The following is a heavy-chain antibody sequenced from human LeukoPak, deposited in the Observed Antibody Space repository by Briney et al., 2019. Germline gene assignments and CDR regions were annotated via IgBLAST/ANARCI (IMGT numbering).Heavy chain of an antibody. CDR1: GFTFSSYS. V-gene: IGHV3-21*01. CDR3: ARDYYGSGGVLDY. J-gene: IGHJ4*02. D-gene: IGHD3-10*01. Sequence: GGSLRLSCAASGFTFSSYSVNWVRQAPGQGLEWVSSISSSSSYIYYADSVKGRFTISRDKAKNSLYLQMNSLRAEDTAVYYCARDYYGSGGVLDYWGQGTLVTVSS. CDR2: ISSSSSYI.